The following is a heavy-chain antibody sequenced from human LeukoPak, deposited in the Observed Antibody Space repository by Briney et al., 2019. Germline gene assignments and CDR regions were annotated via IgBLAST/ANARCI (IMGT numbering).Heavy chain of an antibody. V-gene: IGHV4-61*02. CDR3: ARGPYSYDSSGAFDI. Sequence: EASETLSLTCTVSGGSISSGSYYWSWIRQPAGKGLEWIGRIYTSGSTNYNPSLKSRVTISVDTSKNQFSLKLSSVTAADTAVYFCARGPYSYDSSGAFDIWGQGTMVTVSS. J-gene: IGHJ3*02. D-gene: IGHD3-22*01. CDR2: IYTSGST. CDR1: GGSISSGSYY.